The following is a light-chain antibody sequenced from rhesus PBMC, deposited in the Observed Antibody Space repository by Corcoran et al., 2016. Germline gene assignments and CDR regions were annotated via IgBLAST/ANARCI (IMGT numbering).Light chain of an antibody. CDR1: QGISDY. CDR3: LQGYISPYS. CDR2: DAA. J-gene: IGKJ2*01. V-gene: IGKV1-36*02. Sequence: DIQMTQSPSSLSASVGDRVTITCRASQGISDYINWYQQNPGKAPKRLIYDAASLESGVPSRISGSGSGTDITLTISSLQPEDFAAYYCLQGYISPYSFGQGTKVEIK.